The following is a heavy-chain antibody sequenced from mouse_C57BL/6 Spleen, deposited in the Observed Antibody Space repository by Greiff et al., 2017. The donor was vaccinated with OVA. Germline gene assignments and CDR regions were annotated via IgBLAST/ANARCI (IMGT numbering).Heavy chain of an antibody. D-gene: IGHD1-1*01. CDR1: GYTFTSYW. CDR2: IDPNSGGT. J-gene: IGHJ2*01. CDR3: AREASYYYGSSPLDY. V-gene: IGHV1-72*01. Sequence: QVQLKQPGAELVKPGASVKLSCKASGYTFTSYWMHWVKQRPGRGLEWIGRIDPNSGGTKYNEKFKSKATLTVDKPSSTAYMQLSSLTSEDSAVYYCAREASYYYGSSPLDYWGQGTTLTVSS.